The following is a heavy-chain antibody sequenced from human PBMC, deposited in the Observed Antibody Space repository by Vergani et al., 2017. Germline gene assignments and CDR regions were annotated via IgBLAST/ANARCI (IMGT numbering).Heavy chain of an antibody. Sequence: QVQLVQSGAEVKKPGSSVKVSCKASGGTFSNYAISWVRQAPGQGLEWMGRIIPILGIANYAQEFQGRVTIPANKSTSTAYMELGSLRSEDTAVYYCASHPSGVPAAILEYYYYYGMDVWGRGTTVTVSS. CDR1: GGTFSNYA. V-gene: IGHV1-69*04. D-gene: IGHD2-2*01. CDR2: IIPILGIA. CDR3: ASHPSGVPAAILEYYYYYGMDV. J-gene: IGHJ6*02.